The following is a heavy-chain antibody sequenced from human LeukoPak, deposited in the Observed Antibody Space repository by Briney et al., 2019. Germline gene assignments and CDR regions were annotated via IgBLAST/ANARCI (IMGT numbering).Heavy chain of an antibody. CDR1: GFTSSSYG. D-gene: IGHD3-10*01. CDR2: IWYDGSNK. V-gene: IGHV3-33*01. J-gene: IGHJ4*02. CDR3: ASSTYYYGSGSYYTLGY. Sequence: GGSLRLSCAASGFTSSSYGMHWVRQAPGKGLEWVAVIWYDGSNKYYADSVEGRFTISRDNSKNTLYLQMNSLRAEDTAVYYCASSTYYYGSGSYYTLGYWGQGTLVTVSS.